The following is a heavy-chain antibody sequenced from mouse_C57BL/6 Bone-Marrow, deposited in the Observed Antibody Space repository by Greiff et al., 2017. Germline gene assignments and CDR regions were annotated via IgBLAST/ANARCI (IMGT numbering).Heavy chain of an antibody. CDR2: IRLKSDNYAT. J-gene: IGHJ3*01. CDR3: TDYRGCDAGFAY. V-gene: IGHV6-3*01. Sequence: EVQGVESGGGLVQPGGSMKLSCVASGFTFSNYWMNWVRQSPDKGLEWVAQIRLKSDNYATHYAESVKGRFTISSNDSRNNVYKQMNNIRADDTGIYYGTDYRGCDAGFAYWGQGTLVTVSA. D-gene: IGHD1-1*02. CDR1: GFTFSNYW.